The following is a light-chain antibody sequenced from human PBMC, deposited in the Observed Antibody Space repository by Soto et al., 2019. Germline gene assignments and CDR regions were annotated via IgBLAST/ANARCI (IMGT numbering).Light chain of an antibody. Sequence: QSALTQPASLSGSPGQSITISCTGTRSDVGGYNYVSWYQQHPGKVPKLMIYAVSIRPSGVSNRFSGSKSGSTASLTISGLQAEDEADYYCSSYTSSSLLFGGGTQLTVL. V-gene: IGLV2-14*01. CDR3: SSYTSSSLL. J-gene: IGLJ2*01. CDR1: RSDVGGYNY. CDR2: AVS.